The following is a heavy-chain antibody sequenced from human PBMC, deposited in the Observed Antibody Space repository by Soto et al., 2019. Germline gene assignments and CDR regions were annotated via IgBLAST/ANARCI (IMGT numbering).Heavy chain of an antibody. V-gene: IGHV3-21*01. Sequence: EVQLVESGGGLVKPGGSLRLSCAASGFTFSRYSMNWVRQAPGKGLEWVSTISSSSSYIYYADSVKGRFTISRDNAKNSLYLQMNSLRAEDTAVYYCARDLSDSEPDAFDIWGQGTMVTVSS. CDR1: GFTFSRYS. D-gene: IGHD1-1*01. J-gene: IGHJ3*02. CDR2: ISSSSSYI. CDR3: ARDLSDSEPDAFDI.